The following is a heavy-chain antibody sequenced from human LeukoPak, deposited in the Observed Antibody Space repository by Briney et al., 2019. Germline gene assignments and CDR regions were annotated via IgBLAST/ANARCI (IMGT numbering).Heavy chain of an antibody. J-gene: IGHJ5*02. CDR1: GYTFTGYF. Sequence: ASVKVSCKASGYTFTGYFMHWVRQAPGQGLDWMGWINPKSGDTNYAQKFQGRVTMTRDTSISTAYMELSRLTSDDTAVYYCARDRSSSWYNWFDPWGQGTLVTVSS. CDR3: ARDRSSSWYNWFDP. V-gene: IGHV1-2*02. D-gene: IGHD6-13*01. CDR2: INPKSGDT.